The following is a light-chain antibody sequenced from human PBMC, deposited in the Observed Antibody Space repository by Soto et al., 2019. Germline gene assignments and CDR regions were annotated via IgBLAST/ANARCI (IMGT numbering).Light chain of an antibody. Sequence: DIQMTQSPSSLSASVGDRVTITCRASQSISSYLNWYQQKPGKAPNFLIYAASNLQSGVPSRFSGSGSGTEFTRTISSRQPEYFATYYCQQSYSTLAFGPGTKVDIK. CDR2: AAS. CDR1: QSISSY. J-gene: IGKJ3*01. V-gene: IGKV1-39*01. CDR3: QQSYSTLA.